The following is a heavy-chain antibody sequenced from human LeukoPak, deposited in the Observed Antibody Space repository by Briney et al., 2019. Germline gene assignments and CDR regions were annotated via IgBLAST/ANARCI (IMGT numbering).Heavy chain of an antibody. J-gene: IGHJ5*02. V-gene: IGHV2-5*01. CDR2: IYWNDDK. CDR3: AHSEVEQWLVLGLSWWFDP. D-gene: IGHD6-19*01. CDR1: GFSLSTSGVG. Sequence: SGPTLVNPTQTLTLTCTFSGFSLSTSGVGVGWIRQPPGKALEWLALIYWNDDKRYSPSLKSRLTITKDTSKNQVVLTMTNMDPVDTATYYCAHSEVEQWLVLGLSWWFDPWGQGTLVTVSS.